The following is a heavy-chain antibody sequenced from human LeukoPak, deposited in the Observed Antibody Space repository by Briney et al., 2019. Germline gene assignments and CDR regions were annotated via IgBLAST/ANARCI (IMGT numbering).Heavy chain of an antibody. CDR3: AKHDSSGYFDY. Sequence: GGSLRLSCAASGFTFSSYEMNWVRQAPGKGLEWVAVISHDGSNKYYADSVKGRFTISRDNSKNTLYLQMNSLRAEDTAVYYCAKHDSSGYFDYWGQGTLVTVSS. CDR2: ISHDGSNK. V-gene: IGHV3-30*18. D-gene: IGHD3-22*01. CDR1: GFTFSSYE. J-gene: IGHJ4*02.